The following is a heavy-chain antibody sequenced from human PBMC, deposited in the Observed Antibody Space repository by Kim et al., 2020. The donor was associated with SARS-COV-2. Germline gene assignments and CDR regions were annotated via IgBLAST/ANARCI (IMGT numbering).Heavy chain of an antibody. CDR3: AGVRDIVVVPAAIGY. V-gene: IGHV4-34*13. D-gene: IGHD2-2*01. J-gene: IGHJ4*02. Sequence: PSLKRRVTISVDTSKNQFSLKLSSVTAADTAVYYCAGVRDIVVVPAAIGYWGQGTLVTVSS.